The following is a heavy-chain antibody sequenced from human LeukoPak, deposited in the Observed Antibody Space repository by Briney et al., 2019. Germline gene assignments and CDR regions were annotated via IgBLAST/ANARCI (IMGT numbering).Heavy chain of an antibody. J-gene: IGHJ4*02. D-gene: IGHD6-13*01. V-gene: IGHV3-21*04. Sequence: GGSLRLSCAASGFTFSSYSMNRVRQAPGKGLEWVSSISSSSSYIYYADSVKGRFTISRDDAKNSLYLQMNSLRAEDTALYYCVKDGGRDTAAAYYWGQGTLVSVSS. CDR2: ISSSSSYI. CDR1: GFTFSSYS. CDR3: VKDGGRDTAAAYY.